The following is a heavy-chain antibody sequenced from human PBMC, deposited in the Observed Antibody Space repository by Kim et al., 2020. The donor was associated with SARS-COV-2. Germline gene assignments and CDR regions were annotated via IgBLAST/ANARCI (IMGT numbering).Heavy chain of an antibody. Sequence: GGSLRLSCAASGFTFSSYSMNWVRQAPGKGLEWVSYISSSSSTIYYADSVKGRFTISRDNAKNSLYLQMNSLRDEDTAVYYCARDPCQHPGRCGMDVWGQGTTVTVSS. CDR2: ISSSSSTI. J-gene: IGHJ6*02. D-gene: IGHD2-2*01. CDR3: ARDPCQHPGRCGMDV. V-gene: IGHV3-48*02. CDR1: GFTFSSYS.